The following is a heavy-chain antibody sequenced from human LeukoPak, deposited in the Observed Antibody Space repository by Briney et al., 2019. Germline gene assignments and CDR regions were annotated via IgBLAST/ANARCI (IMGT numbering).Heavy chain of an antibody. J-gene: IGHJ6*02. V-gene: IGHV3-23*01. Sequence: GGSLRLSCAASGFTFSSYAMTWVRQAPGKGLEWVSIISGSGGSTSYADSVKGRFTISRDNSKNTLYLQMNSLRAEDTAVYYCAKTRGGYFDWLSYAMDVWGQGTTVTVSS. CDR1: GFTFSSYA. D-gene: IGHD3-9*01. CDR3: AKTRGGYFDWLSYAMDV. CDR2: ISGSGGST.